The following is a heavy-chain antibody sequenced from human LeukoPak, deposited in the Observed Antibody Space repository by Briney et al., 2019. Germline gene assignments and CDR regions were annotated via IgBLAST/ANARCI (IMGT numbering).Heavy chain of an antibody. J-gene: IGHJ4*02. D-gene: IGHD3-22*01. CDR1: GYSFTSYW. CDR2: IYPGDSDT. V-gene: IGHV5-51*01. Sequence: GESLKISCKGSGYSFTSYWIGWVRQMPGKGLEWMGIIYPGDSDTRYSPSFQGQVTISADKSISTAYLQWSSLKASDTAMYYCARHFRRGSPAYDSSGRETLFDYWGQGTLVTVSS. CDR3: ARHFRRGSPAYDSSGRETLFDY.